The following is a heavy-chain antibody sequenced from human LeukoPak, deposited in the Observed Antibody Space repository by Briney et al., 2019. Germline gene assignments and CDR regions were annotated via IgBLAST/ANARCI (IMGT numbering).Heavy chain of an antibody. V-gene: IGHV4-39*01. CDR2: IYYSGST. Sequence: SETLSLTCTVSGGSISSSSYYWGWIRQPPGKGLEWIGSIYYSGSTYYNPSLKSRVTISVDTSKNQFSLKLSSVTAADTAVYYCGGYYGSGSYSLYYFDYWGQGTLVTVSS. CDR1: GGSISSSSYY. D-gene: IGHD3-10*01. CDR3: GGYYGSGSYSLYYFDY. J-gene: IGHJ4*02.